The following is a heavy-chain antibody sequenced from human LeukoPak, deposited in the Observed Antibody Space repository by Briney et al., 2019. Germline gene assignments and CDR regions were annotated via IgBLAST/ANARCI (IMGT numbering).Heavy chain of an antibody. CDR1: GGSISSSNYY. J-gene: IGHJ4*02. D-gene: IGHD3-10*01. V-gene: IGHV4-39*01. CDR3: ARLSGSHSYGSGSYRFDY. Sequence: SETLSLTCTVSGGSISSSNYYWGWIRQPPGKGLEWIGSIYYSGSTYYNPSLKSRVTISVDTSKNQFSLKLSSVTAADTAVYYCARLSGSHSYGSGSYRFDYWGQGTLVTVSS. CDR2: IYYSGST.